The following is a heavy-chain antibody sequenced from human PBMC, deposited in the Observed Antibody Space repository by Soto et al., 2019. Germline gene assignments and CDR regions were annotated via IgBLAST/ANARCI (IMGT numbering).Heavy chain of an antibody. D-gene: IGHD1-26*01. CDR3: ARSGNVGFMDV. CDR1: GFTFSSYA. CDR2: ISYDGSNK. V-gene: IGHV3-30-3*01. J-gene: IGHJ6*02. Sequence: QVQLVESGGGVVQPGRSLRLSCAASGFTFSSYAMHWVRQAPGKGLEWVAVISYDGSNKYYADSVKGRFTISRDNSKNTLYLQMNSLRAEDTAVDYCARSGNVGFMDVWGQGTTVTVSS.